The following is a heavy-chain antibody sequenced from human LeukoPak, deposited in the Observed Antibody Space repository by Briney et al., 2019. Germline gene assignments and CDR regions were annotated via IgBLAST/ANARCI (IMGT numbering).Heavy chain of an antibody. CDR2: IYYSGST. V-gene: IGHV4-39*07. D-gene: IGHD5-12*01. CDR1: GGSISSSSYY. Sequence: PSETLSLTCTVSGGSISSSSYYWGWIRQPPGKGLEWIGSIYYSGSTYYHPSLKSRVTISVDTSKNQFSLKLSSVTAADTAVYYCARGPGYSGYDYWFDPWGQGTLVTVSS. J-gene: IGHJ5*02. CDR3: ARGPGYSGYDYWFDP.